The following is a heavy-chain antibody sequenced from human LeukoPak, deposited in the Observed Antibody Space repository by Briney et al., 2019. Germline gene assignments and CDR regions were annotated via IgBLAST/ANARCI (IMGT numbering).Heavy chain of an antibody. V-gene: IGHV1-3*03. CDR3: ARVVDLGPDAFDI. CDR2: INAGNGNT. J-gene: IGHJ3*02. CDR1: GYTFTSYT. Sequence: ASVKVSCKASGYTFTSYTIHWVRQAPGQRLEWMGWINAGNGNTKYSQEFQDRVTITRDTSASTAYMELSSLRSEDMAVYYCARVVDLGPDAFDIWGQGTMVTVSS. D-gene: IGHD3/OR15-3a*01.